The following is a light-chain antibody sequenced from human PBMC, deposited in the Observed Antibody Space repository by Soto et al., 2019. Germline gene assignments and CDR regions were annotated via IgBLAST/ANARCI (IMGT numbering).Light chain of an antibody. CDR1: QGISSW. CDR2: AAS. J-gene: IGKJ5*01. Sequence: DIQLTQSPSSVSVSVGDRVTITCRASQGISSWLAWYQQKPGKAPKLLIYAASRRQSGIPARFSGSGSGTDFTLTISSLQPEDFASYYCQQANIFPITFGQGTRLEIK. V-gene: IGKV1-12*01. CDR3: QQANIFPIT.